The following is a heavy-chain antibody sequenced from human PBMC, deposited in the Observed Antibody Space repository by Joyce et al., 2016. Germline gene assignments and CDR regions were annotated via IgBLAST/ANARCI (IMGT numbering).Heavy chain of an antibody. CDR2: ISASNGVS. Sequence: QVQLVQSGSDVKRPGASVRVSCQGSGDSFSKFGITWVRQAPGQGLEWMGWISASNGVSRYAQKLQGRVTLTRDTSTAYIELRSLTSDDTAIYIWARVCGSSETTPFDFWGQGTLVTVSS. J-gene: IGHJ4*02. D-gene: IGHD2-15*01. CDR3: ARVCGSSETTPFDF. V-gene: IGHV1-18*04. CDR1: GDSFSKFG.